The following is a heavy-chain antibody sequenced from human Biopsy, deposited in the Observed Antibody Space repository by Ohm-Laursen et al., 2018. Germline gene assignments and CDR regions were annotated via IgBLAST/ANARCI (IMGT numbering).Heavy chain of an antibody. Sequence: SLRLSCAASGFSFSSYGMHWVRQAPGKGLEWVAVISDDGRNKYYVDSVKGRFTISRDNSKNTLYLQMNNLRAEGTAVFYCAKDLRNNNWGVENWGPGTMVTVSS. D-gene: IGHD7-27*01. CDR3: AKDLRNNNWGVEN. V-gene: IGHV3-30*18. CDR2: ISDDGRNK. CDR1: GFSFSSYG. J-gene: IGHJ3*02.